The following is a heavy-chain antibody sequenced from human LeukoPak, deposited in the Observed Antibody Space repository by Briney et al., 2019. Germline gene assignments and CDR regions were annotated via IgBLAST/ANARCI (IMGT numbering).Heavy chain of an antibody. CDR3: TIDLMTGFSSGWHFAY. Sequence: GGSLRLSCAASGLTFKNFAMSWVRQAPGKGLEWLAVSSGDEDSIHYADSVRGHFVISTDNSENTSYLHMNRLKAEDTAVYYCTIDLMTGFSSGWHFAYWGQGTLVTVSS. J-gene: IGHJ4*02. CDR1: GLTFKNFA. D-gene: IGHD6-19*01. V-gene: IGHV3-23*01. CDR2: SSGDEDSI.